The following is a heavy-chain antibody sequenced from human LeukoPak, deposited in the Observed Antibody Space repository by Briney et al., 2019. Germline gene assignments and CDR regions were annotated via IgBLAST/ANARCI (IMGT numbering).Heavy chain of an antibody. CDR3: AKGSSGYFADL. CDR1: GFIFNNYG. D-gene: IGHD3-22*01. Sequence: GRSLRLSCAASGFIFNNYGLSWVRQAPGKGLEWVSAISNDGGGTQYADFVEGRFTISRDNSKNTRFLQMSSLRAEDTALYYCAKGSSGYFADLWGQGTLVTVSS. J-gene: IGHJ5*02. CDR2: ISNDGGGT. V-gene: IGHV3-23*01.